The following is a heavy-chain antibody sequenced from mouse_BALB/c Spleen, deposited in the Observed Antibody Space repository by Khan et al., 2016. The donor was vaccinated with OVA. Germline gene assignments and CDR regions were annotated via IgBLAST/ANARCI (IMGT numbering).Heavy chain of an antibody. Sequence: VKLLESGAELVKPEASVKLSCKASGYTFTSYYMYWVKQRPGQGLEWIGEINPNNGGTNFNEKFKSKATLTVDKSSSTAYMQLNNLTSEDSAVYYCTRSGYGSLAYWGQGTLVTVSA. V-gene: IGHV1S81*02. D-gene: IGHD2-2*01. J-gene: IGHJ3*01. CDR1: GYTFTSYY. CDR2: INPNNGGT. CDR3: TRSGYGSLAY.